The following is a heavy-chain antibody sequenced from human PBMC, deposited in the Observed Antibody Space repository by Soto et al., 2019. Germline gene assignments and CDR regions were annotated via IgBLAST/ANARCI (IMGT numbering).Heavy chain of an antibody. D-gene: IGHD2-2*01. CDR1: GYTFTSYA. J-gene: IGHJ3*02. CDR2: INAGNGNT. Sequence: ASVKVSCKASGYTFTSYAMHWVRQAPGQRLEWMGWINAGNGNTKYSQKFQGRVTITRDTSASTAYMELSSLRSEDTAVYYCASHCSSTSCPGAFDIWGQGTMVTVPS. V-gene: IGHV1-3*01. CDR3: ASHCSSTSCPGAFDI.